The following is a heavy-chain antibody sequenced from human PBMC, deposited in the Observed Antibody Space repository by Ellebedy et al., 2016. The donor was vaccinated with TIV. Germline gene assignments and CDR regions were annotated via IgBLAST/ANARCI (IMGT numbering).Heavy chain of an antibody. D-gene: IGHD6-13*01. Sequence: GESLKISXAASRFTFSSYAMSWVRQAPGKGPEWVSFIGSSSSPISYADSVKGRFTISRDNAKNSLFLQMNSLRDEDTAVYYCVRDGGIAAALDAFDIWGQGTMVAVSS. CDR1: RFTFSSYA. CDR2: IGSSSSPI. J-gene: IGHJ3*02. V-gene: IGHV3-48*02. CDR3: VRDGGIAAALDAFDI.